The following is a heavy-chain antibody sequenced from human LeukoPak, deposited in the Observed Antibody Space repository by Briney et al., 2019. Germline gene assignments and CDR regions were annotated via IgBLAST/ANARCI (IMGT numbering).Heavy chain of an antibody. CDR3: ATSGNVSVGLRGFDY. J-gene: IGHJ4*02. V-gene: IGHV3-66*01. CDR2: IYSGGST. CDR1: GFAVTSNY. Sequence: GGSLRLSCAASGFAVTSNYLSWVRQAPGKGLEWVSVIYSGGSTSLADSVRGRFAVSRDKSKNTLYLQMNSLRVEDTAVYYCATSGNVSVGLRGFDYWGQGTLLIVSS. D-gene: IGHD3-10*01.